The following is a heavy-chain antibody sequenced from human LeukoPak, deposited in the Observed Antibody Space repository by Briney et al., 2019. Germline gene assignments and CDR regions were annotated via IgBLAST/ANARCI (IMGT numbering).Heavy chain of an antibody. CDR1: GGSISSSSYY. V-gene: IGHV4-39*01. J-gene: IGHJ4*02. Sequence: PSETLSLTCTVSGGSISSSSYYWGWIRQPPGKGLEWIGSIYYSGSTYYNPSLKSRVTISVDTSQNQFSLKLSSVTAADTAVYYCASYVDIVARRHWGQGTLVTVSS. CDR2: IYYSGST. D-gene: IGHD5-12*01. CDR3: ASYVDIVARRH.